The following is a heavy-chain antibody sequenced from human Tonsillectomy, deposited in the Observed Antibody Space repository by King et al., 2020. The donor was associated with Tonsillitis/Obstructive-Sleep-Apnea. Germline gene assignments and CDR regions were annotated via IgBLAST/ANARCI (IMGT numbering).Heavy chain of an antibody. D-gene: IGHD2-15*01. V-gene: IGHV3-66*01. CDR2: FFGVGST. Sequence: VQLVESGGGLVQPGESLRLSCTISGFTVSSSYMSWVRQAPGKGLEWVSVFFGVGSTYYADSVQGRFSMSTDNSKNTLFLQMNSLRAEDTALYYCVKDVYCSGGTCYTTYWGQGTLVTVSS. CDR1: GFTVSSSY. CDR3: VKDVYCSGGTCYTTY. J-gene: IGHJ4*02.